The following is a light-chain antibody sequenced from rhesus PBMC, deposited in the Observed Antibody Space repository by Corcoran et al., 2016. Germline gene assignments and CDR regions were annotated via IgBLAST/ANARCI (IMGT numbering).Light chain of an antibody. Sequence: DIQMTQSPSSLSASVGDTVTITCQASQGISSWLAWFQQQPGKSPKFLINKASSLQSGVPSRFSGSGSRTEFTLTISSLQPEDFATYYCLQYSSSPLTFGGVTKVEIK. J-gene: IGKJ4*01. CDR1: QGISSW. CDR3: LQYSSSPLT. CDR2: KAS. V-gene: IGKV1-22*01.